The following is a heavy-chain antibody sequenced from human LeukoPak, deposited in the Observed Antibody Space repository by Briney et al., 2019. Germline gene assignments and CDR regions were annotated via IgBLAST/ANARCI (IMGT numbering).Heavy chain of an antibody. V-gene: IGHV3-48*02. CDR2: ISSSSTI. J-gene: IGHJ3*02. Sequence: GGSLRLSCAASGFTFSSYSMNWVRQAPGKGLEWVSYISSSSTIYYADSVKGRFTISRDNAKNSLYLQMNSLRDEDTAVYYCATYDVFDIWGQGTMVTVSS. CDR1: GFTFSSYS. CDR3: ATYDVFDI.